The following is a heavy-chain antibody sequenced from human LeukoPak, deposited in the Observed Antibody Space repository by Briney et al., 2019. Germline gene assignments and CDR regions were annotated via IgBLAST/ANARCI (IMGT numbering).Heavy chain of an antibody. J-gene: IGHJ4*02. CDR2: IAGSSGYI. CDR1: GFTFSTYT. CDR3: AGREY. V-gene: IGHV3-21*04. Sequence: GGSLRLSCAASGFTFSTYTMNWVRQAPGKGLEWVSSIAGSSGYISYADSVKGRFTISRDNAKHSLYLQMNSLRGEDTAVYYCAGREYWGQGTLVTVSS.